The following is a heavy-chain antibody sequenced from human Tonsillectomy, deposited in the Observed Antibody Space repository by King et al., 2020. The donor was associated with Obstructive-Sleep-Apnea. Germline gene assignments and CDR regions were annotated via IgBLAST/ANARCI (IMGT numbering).Heavy chain of an antibody. Sequence: QVQLVESGAEVKKPGASVKFSCKASGYTFTGYYIHWVRQAPGQGLEWMGWINPNSGGTNYAQKFQGWVTMTRDTSISTAYMELSRLTSDDTAVYYCARESHHDSSSWYGMDVWGQGTTVTISS. J-gene: IGHJ6*02. V-gene: IGHV1-2*04. CDR3: ARESHHDSSSWYGMDV. CDR2: INPNSGGT. CDR1: GYTFTGYY. D-gene: IGHD6-13*01.